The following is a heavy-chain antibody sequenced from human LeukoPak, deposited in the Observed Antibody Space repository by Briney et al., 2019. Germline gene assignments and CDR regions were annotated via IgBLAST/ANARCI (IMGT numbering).Heavy chain of an antibody. J-gene: IGHJ5*02. CDR3: AIGYCSITRCSPPRNWFDP. CDR2: IYHTGST. D-gene: IGHD2-2*01. Sequence: SETLSLTCTVSGGSISSGGYYWSWIRQPPGKGLEWIGYIYHTGSTYYSPSLKSRVTISVDRSKNQFSLKVTSVTAADTAVYYCAIGYCSITRCSPPRNWFDPWGQGTLVTVSS. CDR1: GGSISSGGYY. V-gene: IGHV4-30-2*01.